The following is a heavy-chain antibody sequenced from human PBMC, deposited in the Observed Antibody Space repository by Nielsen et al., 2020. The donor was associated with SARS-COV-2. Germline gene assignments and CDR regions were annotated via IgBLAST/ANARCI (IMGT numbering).Heavy chain of an antibody. J-gene: IGHJ6*02. D-gene: IGHD3-3*01. Sequence: ASVKVSCKASGYTFTSYAMHWVRQAPGQRLEWMGWINAGNGNTKYSQKFQGRVTITRDTSASTAYMELSSLRSEDTAVYYCARDLYYDFWSGLYYYYYGMDVWGQGTTVTVSS. CDR3: ARDLYYDFWSGLYYYYYGMDV. CDR1: GYTFTSYA. CDR2: INAGNGNT. V-gene: IGHV1-3*01.